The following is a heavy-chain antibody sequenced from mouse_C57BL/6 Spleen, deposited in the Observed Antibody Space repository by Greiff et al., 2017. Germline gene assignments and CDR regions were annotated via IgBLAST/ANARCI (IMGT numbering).Heavy chain of an antibody. D-gene: IGHD3-1*01. J-gene: IGHJ1*03. Sequence: EVQLVESGGGLVKPGGSLKLSCAASGFTFSSYAMSWVRQTPEKRLEWVATISDGGSYTYYPDNVKGRFTISRDNAKNNLYLQMSHLKSEDTAMYYWARDRDNWYFDVWGTGTTVTVSS. V-gene: IGHV5-4*01. CDR2: ISDGGSYT. CDR1: GFTFSSYA. CDR3: ARDRDNWYFDV.